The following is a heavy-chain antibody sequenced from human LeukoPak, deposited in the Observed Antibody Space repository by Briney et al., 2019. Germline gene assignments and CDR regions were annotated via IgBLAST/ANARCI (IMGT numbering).Heavy chain of an antibody. J-gene: IGHJ4*02. CDR2: IIPIFGTA. V-gene: IGHV1-69*13. Sequence: GASVKVSCKASGGTFSSYAISWVRQAPGQGLEWMGGIIPIFGTANYAQKFQGRVTITADESTSTAYMELSRLRSDDTAVYYCARVMGVVPAAISYWGQGTLVTVSS. CDR1: GGTFSSYA. D-gene: IGHD2-2*01. CDR3: ARVMGVVPAAISY.